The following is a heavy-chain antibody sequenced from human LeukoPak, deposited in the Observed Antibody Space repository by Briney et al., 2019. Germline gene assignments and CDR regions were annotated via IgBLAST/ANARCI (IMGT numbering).Heavy chain of an antibody. V-gene: IGHV1-2*02. CDR2: INPNSGGT. D-gene: IGHD6-19*01. CDR1: GYTFTGYY. Sequence: ASVKVSCKASGYTFTGYYMHWVRQAPGQGLEWMGWINPNSGGTNYAQKFQGRVTMTRDTSISTAYMELSRLRSDDTAVYYCARRSEGGWVAFAFWGQGTMVAVSS. CDR3: ARRSEGGWVAFAF. J-gene: IGHJ3*01.